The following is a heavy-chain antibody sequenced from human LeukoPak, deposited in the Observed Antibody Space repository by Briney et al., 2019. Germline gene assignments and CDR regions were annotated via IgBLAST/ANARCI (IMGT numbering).Heavy chain of an antibody. CDR3: ASGDSTSSGYEVTVYYFDY. Sequence: ASVKVSCKASGYTFTGYYLHWVRQAPGQGLEWMGWINPNSGGTNYAQKFQGRVTMTRDTSISTAYMELSRLRSDDTAVYYCASGDSTSSGYEVTVYYFDYWGQGTLVTVPS. J-gene: IGHJ4*02. D-gene: IGHD3-9*01. CDR2: INPNSGGT. V-gene: IGHV1-2*02. CDR1: GYTFTGYY.